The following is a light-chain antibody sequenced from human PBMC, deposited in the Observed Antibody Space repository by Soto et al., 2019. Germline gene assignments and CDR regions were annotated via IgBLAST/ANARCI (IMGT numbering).Light chain of an antibody. CDR3: QQYYITPPT. CDR2: WAS. V-gene: IGKV4-1*01. Sequence: DIVMTQSPDSLAVSLGERATINCRSCLSVLYTSNNKNYLAWYQQRPGQPPKLLIYWASTRESGVPDRFSGSGSGTDFTLTISSLQAEDVAVYYCQQYYITPPTFGQGTKVEIK. J-gene: IGKJ1*01. CDR1: LSVLYTSNNKNY.